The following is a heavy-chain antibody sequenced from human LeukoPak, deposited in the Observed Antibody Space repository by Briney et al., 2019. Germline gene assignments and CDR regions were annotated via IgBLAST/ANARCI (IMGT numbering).Heavy chain of an antibody. D-gene: IGHD3-9*01. CDR3: ARDGVLRYFDWLFPYYMDI. J-gene: IGHJ6*03. Sequence: GGSLRLSCAASGFPFSDYYMTWIRQAPGKGLEWVSYISTSGSTIYYADSVKGRFTISRDNAKNSLYLQMNSLRTEDTAVYYCARDGVLRYFDWLFPYYMDIWGKGTTVTIPS. CDR1: GFPFSDYY. V-gene: IGHV3-11*01. CDR2: ISTSGSTI.